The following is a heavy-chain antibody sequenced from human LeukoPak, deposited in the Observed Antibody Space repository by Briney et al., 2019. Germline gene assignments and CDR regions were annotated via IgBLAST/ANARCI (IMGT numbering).Heavy chain of an antibody. J-gene: IGHJ3*02. V-gene: IGHV1-3*01. CDR2: INAGNGDT. CDR1: GYTFTSYV. D-gene: IGHD2-21*02. Sequence: ASVKVSCKASGYTFTSYVIQWVRLAPGQRLEWMGWINAGNGDTKYSQKFQGRVTITRDTSASTAYMELSSLRSEDTAVYYCAKSGVTASDAFDIWDQGTMVIVSS. CDR3: AKSGVTASDAFDI.